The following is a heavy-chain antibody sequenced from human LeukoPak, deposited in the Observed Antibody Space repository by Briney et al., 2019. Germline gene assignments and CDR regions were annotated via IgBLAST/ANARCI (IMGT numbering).Heavy chain of an antibody. J-gene: IGHJ4*02. V-gene: IGHV4-59*01. CDR1: GGSIRSYY. CDR3: ARTGSTVTMLYPFDH. D-gene: IGHD4-17*01. Sequence: SETLSLTCTVSGGSIRSYYWSWIRQPPGKGLEWIGYIYYSGSTNYNPSPKSRVSISVDTSKNRFSLKLSSVTAADTAVYYCARTGSTVTMLYPFDHWGQGTLVTVSS. CDR2: IYYSGST.